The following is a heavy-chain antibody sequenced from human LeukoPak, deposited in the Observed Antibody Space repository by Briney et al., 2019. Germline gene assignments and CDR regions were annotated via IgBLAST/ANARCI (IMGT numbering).Heavy chain of an antibody. D-gene: IGHD6-13*01. J-gene: IGHJ4*02. CDR3: AKNGPDSSWFDCPDY. Sequence: PGGSLRLSCAASGFTFSSYSMNWVRQAPGKGLEWVSSISSSSSYIYYADSVKGRLTISRDNAKNTLYLQMNSLRAEDTAVYYCAKNGPDSSWFDCPDYWGQGTLVTVSS. CDR1: GFTFSSYS. CDR2: ISSSSSYI. V-gene: IGHV3-21*04.